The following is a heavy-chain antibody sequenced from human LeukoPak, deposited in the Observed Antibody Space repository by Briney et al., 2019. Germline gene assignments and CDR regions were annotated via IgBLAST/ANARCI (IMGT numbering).Heavy chain of an antibody. V-gene: IGHV4-4*07. CDR2: ISTSGST. CDR1: GGSISSYY. J-gene: IGHJ4*02. CDR3: AREKRGDFWSGQITSVDY. D-gene: IGHD3-3*01. Sequence: SETLSLTCTVSGGSISSYYWSWIRQPAGKGLEWIGRISTSGSTNYNPSLKSRVTMSVDTSKNQFSLKLSSVTAADTAVYYCAREKRGDFWSGQITSVDYWGQGTLVTVSS.